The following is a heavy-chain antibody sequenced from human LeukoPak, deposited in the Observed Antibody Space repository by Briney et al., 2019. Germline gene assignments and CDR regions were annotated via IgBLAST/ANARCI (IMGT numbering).Heavy chain of an antibody. CDR3: ARRSAAGTRGDNWFDP. Sequence: GESLKISCKGSGYGFTSYWIGWVRQMPGKGLEWMGIIYPGDSDTRYSPSFQGQVTISADKSISTAYLQWSSLKASDTAMYYCARRSAAGTRGDNWFDPWGQGTLVTVSS. V-gene: IGHV5-51*01. D-gene: IGHD6-13*01. CDR1: GYGFTSYW. CDR2: IYPGDSDT. J-gene: IGHJ5*02.